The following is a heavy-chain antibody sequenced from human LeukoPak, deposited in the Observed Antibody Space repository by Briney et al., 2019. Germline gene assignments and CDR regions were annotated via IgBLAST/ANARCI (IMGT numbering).Heavy chain of an antibody. D-gene: IGHD6-19*01. V-gene: IGHV3-23*01. CDR2: ISGSGGST. CDR3: AKAVAGTALENWFDP. J-gene: IGHJ5*02. Sequence: GGSLRLSCAASGFTFSSYAMSWVRQAPGKGLEWVSAISGSGGSTYYADSVKGRFTISRDNSKNTLYLQMNSLRAEDTAVCYCAKAVAGTALENWFDPWGQGTLVTVSS. CDR1: GFTFSSYA.